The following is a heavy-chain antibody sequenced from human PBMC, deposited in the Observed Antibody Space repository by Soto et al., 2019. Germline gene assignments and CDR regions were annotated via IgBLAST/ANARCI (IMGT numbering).Heavy chain of an antibody. V-gene: IGHV1-8*01. CDR2: MNPNSGNT. CDR1: GYTFTNYD. Sequence: QVQLVQSGAEVKKPGASVKVSCTASGYTFTNYDIYWVRQATGQGLECVGWMNPNSGNTDYPQKFQGRVTMTRNTSISTAYMELTSLRSEDTVVYYCARVGPGYYFGMDVWGQGTTVTVSS. J-gene: IGHJ6*02. CDR3: ARVGPGYYFGMDV.